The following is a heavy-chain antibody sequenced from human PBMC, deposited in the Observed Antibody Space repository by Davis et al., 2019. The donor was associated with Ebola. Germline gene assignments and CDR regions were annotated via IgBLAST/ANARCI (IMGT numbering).Heavy chain of an antibody. V-gene: IGHV4-59*08. CDR3: ARRGYSGYHDY. J-gene: IGHJ4*02. CDR1: GGSISSYY. CDR2: IYYSGST. D-gene: IGHD5-12*01. Sequence: SETLSLTCTVSGGSISSYYWSWTRQPPGKGLEWIGYIYYSGSTYYNPSLKSRITISVDTSKNQFSLKLNSVTGADTAVYYCARRGYSGYHDYWGQGTLVTGSS.